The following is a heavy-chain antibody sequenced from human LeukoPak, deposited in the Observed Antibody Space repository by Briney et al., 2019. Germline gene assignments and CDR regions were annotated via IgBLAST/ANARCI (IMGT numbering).Heavy chain of an antibody. V-gene: IGHV4-61*02. CDR1: GGSISSGGYY. Sequence: SETLSLTCTVSGGSISSGGYYWSWIRQPAGKGLEWIGRIYTSGSTNYNPSLKSRVTMSVDTSKNQFSLKLSSVTAADTAVYYCARARRRNYMDVWGKGTTVTVSS. J-gene: IGHJ6*03. D-gene: IGHD1-14*01. CDR2: IYTSGST. CDR3: ARARRRNYMDV.